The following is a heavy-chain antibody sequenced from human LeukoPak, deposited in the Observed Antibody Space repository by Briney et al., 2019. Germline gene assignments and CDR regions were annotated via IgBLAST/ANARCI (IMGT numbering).Heavy chain of an antibody. CDR3: ASEYVAVARYFDY. J-gene: IGHJ4*01. D-gene: IGHD6-19*01. Sequence: SETLSLTCAVYGGSFSGYYWSWIRQPPGKGLEWMGESNHSGSTNYNPSLKIRVTISVDTAKNQFSLKLSSVTAADTAVYYCASEYVAVARYFDYWGHGTLVPVSS. CDR1: GGSFSGYY. V-gene: IGHV4-34*01. CDR2: SNHSGST.